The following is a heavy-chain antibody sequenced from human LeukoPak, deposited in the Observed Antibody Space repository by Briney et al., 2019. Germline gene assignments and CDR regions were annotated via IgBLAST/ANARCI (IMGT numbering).Heavy chain of an antibody. CDR1: GGSISSGSYY. CDR3: ARVITTGYYDSSGYSRAEYFQH. V-gene: IGHV4-61*02. D-gene: IGHD3-22*01. Sequence: SETLSLTCTVSGGSISSGSYYWSWIRQPAGKGLEWIGRIYTSGSTNYNPSLKSRVTISVDTSKNQFSLKLSSVTAADTAVYYCARVITTGYYDSSGYSRAEYFQHWGQGTLVTVSS. J-gene: IGHJ1*01. CDR2: IYTSGST.